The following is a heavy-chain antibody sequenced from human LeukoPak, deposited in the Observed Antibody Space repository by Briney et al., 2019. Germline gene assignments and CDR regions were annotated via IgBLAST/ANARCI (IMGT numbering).Heavy chain of an antibody. CDR1: GGSISSYY. J-gene: IGHJ5*02. V-gene: IGHV4-59*01. Sequence: SETLSLTCTVSGGSISSYYWSWIRQPPGKGLEWIGYIYYSGSTNYNPSLKSRVTISVDTPKNQLSLKLSSVTAADTAVYYCARGSGVGWFDPWGQGTLVTVSS. CDR2: IYYSGST. CDR3: ARGSGVGWFDP. D-gene: IGHD1-26*01.